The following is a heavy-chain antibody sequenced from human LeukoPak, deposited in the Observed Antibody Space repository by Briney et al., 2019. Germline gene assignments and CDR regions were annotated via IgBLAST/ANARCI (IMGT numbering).Heavy chain of an antibody. CDR2: IGTAGDT. J-gene: IGHJ2*01. CDR1: GLTFSNYD. Sequence: GGSLRLSCAASGLTFSNYDMHWVRQAAGKGLEWISTIGTAGDTYYLASVEGRFTISRENAKNSLYLQINSLRAGDTAIYYCARERLGATKRVVNYDFDLWGRGTLVTVSS. D-gene: IGHD1-7*01. CDR3: ARERLGATKRVVNYDFDL. V-gene: IGHV3-13*01.